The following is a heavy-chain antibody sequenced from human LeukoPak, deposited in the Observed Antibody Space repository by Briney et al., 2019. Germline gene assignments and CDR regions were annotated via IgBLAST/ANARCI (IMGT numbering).Heavy chain of an antibody. CDR3: ARDGVQLEGYDAFDI. CDR1: GFTYSSYS. CDR2: ISSSSSYI. D-gene: IGHD1-1*01. Sequence: PGGSLRLSCAASGFTYSSYSMNWVRQAPGKGLEWVSSISSSSSYIYHADSVKGRFTISRDNAKNSLYLQMNSLRAEDTAVYYCARDGVQLEGYDAFDIWGQGTMVTVSS. V-gene: IGHV3-21*01. J-gene: IGHJ3*02.